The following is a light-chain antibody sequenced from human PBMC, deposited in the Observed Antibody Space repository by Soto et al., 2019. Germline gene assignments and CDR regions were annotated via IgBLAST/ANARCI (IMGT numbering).Light chain of an antibody. CDR1: SSDVGDRKF. CDR3: SSYTRSGAV. CDR2: DVS. J-gene: IGLJ2*01. V-gene: IGLV2-14*03. Sequence: QSVLTQPASVSGSPGQSTAISCTGTSSDVGDRKFVSWNQHHPGKAPKLIIFDVSHRPSGVSNRFSGSNSGNTASLTISGLQAEDEADYYCSSYTRSGAVFGGGTKVTVL.